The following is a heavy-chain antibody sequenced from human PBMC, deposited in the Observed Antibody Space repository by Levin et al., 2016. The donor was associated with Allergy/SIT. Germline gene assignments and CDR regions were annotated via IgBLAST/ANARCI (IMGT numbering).Heavy chain of an antibody. CDR2: ISVYNGNT. CDR1: GYTISSYG. D-gene: IGHD6-19*01. J-gene: IGHJ4*02. V-gene: IGHV1-18*01. CDR3: ARAPGGGWPDY. Sequence: ASVKVSCKASGYTISSYGISWVRQAPGQGLEWMGWISVYNGNTNYVQKLQDRITMTTDISTNTAYMELRSLTSDDTALYYCARAPGGGWPDYWGPGTLVSVSS.